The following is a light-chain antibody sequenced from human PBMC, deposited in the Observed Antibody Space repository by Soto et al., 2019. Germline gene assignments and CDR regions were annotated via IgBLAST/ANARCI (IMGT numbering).Light chain of an antibody. CDR2: EVS. V-gene: IGLV2-23*02. CDR3: CSYAGSSPPFV. CDR1: SSDVGSYNL. Sequence: QSVLTQPASVSGSPGQSITISCTGTSSDVGSYNLVSWYQQHPGKAPKLMIYEVSKRPSGVSNRFSGSKSGNTASLTISGLRAEDEADYYCCSYAGSSPPFVFGTGTKVTVL. J-gene: IGLJ1*01.